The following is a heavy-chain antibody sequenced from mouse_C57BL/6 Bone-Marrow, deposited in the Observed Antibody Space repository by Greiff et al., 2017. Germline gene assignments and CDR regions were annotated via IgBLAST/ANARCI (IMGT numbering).Heavy chain of an antibody. CDR3: TLYSNPDY. J-gene: IGHJ2*01. Sequence: VQLKESGAELVRPGASVKLSCTASGFNIKDDYMHWVKQRPEQGLEWIGWIDPENGDTEYASKFQGKATITADTSSNTAYLQLSSLTSEDTAVYYCTLYSNPDYWGQGTTLTVSS. D-gene: IGHD2-5*01. V-gene: IGHV14-4*01. CDR1: GFNIKDDY. CDR2: IDPENGDT.